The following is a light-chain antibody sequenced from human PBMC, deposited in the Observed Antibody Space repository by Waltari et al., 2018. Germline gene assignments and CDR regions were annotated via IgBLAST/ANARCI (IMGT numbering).Light chain of an antibody. J-gene: IGKJ1*01. CDR1: QRVGRT. CDR2: GAS. Sequence: VFTQSPRSLSFSPGERPSLRCTASQRVGRTLAWYHQKPGQAPRLLIYGASIRTTCMPDRFSGGGSGTEFSLGINRLEPEDFAVYYCQHYVSLPATFGQETKVEIK. CDR3: QHYVSLPAT. V-gene: IGKV3-20*01.